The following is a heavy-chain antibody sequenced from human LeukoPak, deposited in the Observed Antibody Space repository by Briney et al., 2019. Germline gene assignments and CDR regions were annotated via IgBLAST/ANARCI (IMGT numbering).Heavy chain of an antibody. CDR2: ISYDGSNE. V-gene: IGHV3-30*04. CDR3: AKRGGKVRATYNWFDP. Sequence: GKSLRLSCVASGITFKSYAMHWVRQAPGKGLEWVAAISYDGSNEYYADSVKGRFTISRDNSKNTLYLQMNSLRVEDTAVYYCAKRGGKVRATYNWFDPWGQGTLVTVSS. CDR1: GITFKSYA. J-gene: IGHJ5*02.